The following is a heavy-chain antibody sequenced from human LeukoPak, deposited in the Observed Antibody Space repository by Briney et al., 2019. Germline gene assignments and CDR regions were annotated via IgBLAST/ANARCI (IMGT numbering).Heavy chain of an antibody. CDR2: IYHSGST. J-gene: IGHJ6*02. Sequence: SGTLSLTCAVSGGSISSSNWWSWVRQPPGKGLEWIGEIYHSGSTYYNPSLKSRVTISVDTSKNQFSLKLSSVTAADTAVYYCARHRIAAADTRDYYYYGMDVWGQGTTVTVSS. CDR1: GGSISSSNW. CDR3: ARHRIAAADTRDYYYYGMDV. V-gene: IGHV4-4*02. D-gene: IGHD6-13*01.